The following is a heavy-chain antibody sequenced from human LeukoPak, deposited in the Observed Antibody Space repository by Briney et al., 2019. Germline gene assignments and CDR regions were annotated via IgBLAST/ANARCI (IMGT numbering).Heavy chain of an antibody. J-gene: IGHJ4*02. V-gene: IGHV4-4*07. CDR2: IYTSGST. Sequence: SETLSLTCTVSGGSISSYYWSWIRQPAGKGLEWIGRIYTSGSTNYNPSLKSRVTISVDTFKNQFSLKLSSVTAADTAVYYCARHIGYYDFWSGYYEQSPYFDYWGQGTLVTVSS. CDR3: ARHIGYYDFWSGYYEQSPYFDY. CDR1: GGSISSYY. D-gene: IGHD3-3*01.